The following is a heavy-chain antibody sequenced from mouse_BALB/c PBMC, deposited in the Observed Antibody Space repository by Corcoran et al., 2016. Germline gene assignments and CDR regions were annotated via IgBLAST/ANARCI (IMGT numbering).Heavy chain of an antibody. V-gene: IGHV3-6*02. Sequence: DVQLQESGPGLVKPSQFLPLTCSVTVYSITSGYYWNWIRQFPGNKLEWMGYISYDGSNNYNPSLKNRISITRDTSKNQFFLKLNSVTTEDTATYYCANGNYYFDYWGQGTTLTVSS. J-gene: IGHJ2*01. D-gene: IGHD2-1*01. CDR3: ANGNYYFDY. CDR2: ISYDGSN. CDR1: VYSITSGYY.